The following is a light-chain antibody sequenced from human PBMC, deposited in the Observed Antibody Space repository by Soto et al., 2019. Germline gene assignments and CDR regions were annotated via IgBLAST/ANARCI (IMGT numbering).Light chain of an antibody. V-gene: IGKV3-20*01. CDR2: GAS. CDR1: QSVSSSY. CDR3: QQYGRT. J-gene: IGKJ1*01. Sequence: EIVLTQSPGTLPLSPGERATLSCRASQSVSSSYLAWYQQKPGQAPRLLIYGASSRATGIPDRFSGSGSGTDFTLTISRLEPEDFAVYYCQQYGRTFGQGTKVEIK.